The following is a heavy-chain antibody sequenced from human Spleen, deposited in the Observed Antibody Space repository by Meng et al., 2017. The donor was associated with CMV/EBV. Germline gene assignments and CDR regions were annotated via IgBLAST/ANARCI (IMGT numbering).Heavy chain of an antibody. CDR1: GYTFTGYY. CDR2: INPNSGGT. CDR3: ARAHQYCSSTSCYPGY. J-gene: IGHJ4*02. Sequence: SVKVSCKASGYTFTGYYMHWVRQAPGQGLEWMGWINPNSGGTNYAQKFQGRVTMTRDTSISTAYMELSRLRSDDTAVYYCARAHQYCSSTSCYPGYWGQGTLVTVSS. D-gene: IGHD2-2*01. V-gene: IGHV1-2*02.